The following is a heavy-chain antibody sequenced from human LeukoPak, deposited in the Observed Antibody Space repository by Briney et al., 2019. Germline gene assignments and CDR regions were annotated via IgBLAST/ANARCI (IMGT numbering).Heavy chain of an antibody. Sequence: ASVKVSCKAPGYTFTSYYMHWVRQAPGQGLEWMGIINPSGGSTSYAQKFQGRVTMTRDTSTSTVYMELSSLRSEDTAVYYCASDVNYYDSSGYYYLWGQGTLVTVSS. CDR3: ASDVNYYDSSGYYYL. V-gene: IGHV1-46*01. J-gene: IGHJ5*02. CDR1: GYTFTSYY. D-gene: IGHD3-22*01. CDR2: INPSGGST.